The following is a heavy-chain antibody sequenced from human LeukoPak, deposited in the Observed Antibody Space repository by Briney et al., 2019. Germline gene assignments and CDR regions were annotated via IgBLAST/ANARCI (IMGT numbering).Heavy chain of an antibody. CDR2: ISAYNGNT. D-gene: IGHD3-22*01. V-gene: IGHV1-18*01. Sequence: ASVKVSCKASGYTFTSYGISWVRQAPGQGLEWMGWISAYNGNTNYAQKLQGRVTMTTDTSTSTAYMELRSLRSDDTAVYYCARATPGYYYDSSGYNDFDYWGQGTLVTVSS. CDR1: GYTFTSYG. CDR3: ARATPGYYYDSSGYNDFDY. J-gene: IGHJ4*02.